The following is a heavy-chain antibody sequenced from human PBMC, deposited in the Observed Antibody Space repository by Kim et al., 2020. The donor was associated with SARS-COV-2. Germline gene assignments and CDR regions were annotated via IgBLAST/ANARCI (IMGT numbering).Heavy chain of an antibody. CDR3: VRSYYGDYAY. Sequence: GGSLRLSCTTSGFTFSNYWMHWVRQAPGKGLVWISCISTDGIITKYADSGKGRFTISRDNAQNTLYLQINSLRAEDTAVYYCVRSYYGDYAYWVQGSLVTVSS. CDR2: ISTDGIIT. J-gene: IGHJ4*02. CDR1: GFTFSNYW. V-gene: IGHV3-74*01. D-gene: IGHD4-17*01.